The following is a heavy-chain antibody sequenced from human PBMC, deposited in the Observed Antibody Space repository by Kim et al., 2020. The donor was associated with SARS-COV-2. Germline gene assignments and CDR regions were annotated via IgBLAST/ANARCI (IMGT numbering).Heavy chain of an antibody. CDR2: IYSSGST. D-gene: IGHD2-8*02. CDR1: GCSISSSSYY. CDR3: GTHEGGEYVLGVYDA. V-gene: IGHV4-39*02. Sequence: SETLSLTCTVSGCSISSSSYYWGWLRPPPGKGREWRGNIYSSGSTYYYRSLKNRVTISVGKSKNHISLQLITGTDTETAVEYCGTHEGGEYVLGVYDA. J-gene: IGHJ3*01.